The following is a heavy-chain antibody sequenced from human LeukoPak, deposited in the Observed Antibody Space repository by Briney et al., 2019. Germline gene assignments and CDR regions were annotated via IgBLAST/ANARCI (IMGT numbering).Heavy chain of an antibody. V-gene: IGHV3-30*18. CDR1: GFTFSNYG. J-gene: IGHJ4*02. CDR3: AKPMFYDFWSGLDY. Sequence: GGSLRLSCAASGFTFSNYGMHWVRQAPGKGLEWVAAISNDGSKIQYADSVKGRFTISRDKSKNTLYLQMNGLRVEDTALYYCAKPMFYDFWSGLDYWGQGTLVTVSS. CDR2: ISNDGSKI. D-gene: IGHD3-3*01.